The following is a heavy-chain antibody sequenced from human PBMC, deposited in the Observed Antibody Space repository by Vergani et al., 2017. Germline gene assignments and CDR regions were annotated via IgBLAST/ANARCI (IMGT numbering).Heavy chain of an antibody. CDR2: VSTGTKSQ. V-gene: IGHV3-48*01. Sequence: EVLLVESGGGLVKPGGSLRLSCAASGFTFSAYGMNWVRQAPGKGLEWVSFVSTGTKSQSYAESVKGRFTISRDSAKNSLYLQMDSLRAEDTAVYYCAREYSSTSGRAFDFWGQGTKVTVSS. CDR3: AREYSSTSGRAFDF. CDR1: GFTFSAYG. J-gene: IGHJ3*01. D-gene: IGHD2-2*01.